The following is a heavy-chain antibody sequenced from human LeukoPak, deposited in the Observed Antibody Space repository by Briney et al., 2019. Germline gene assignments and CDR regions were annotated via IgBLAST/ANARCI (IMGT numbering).Heavy chain of an antibody. Sequence: SETLSLTCAVSGGSINSSSSYYWGWIRQPPGKGLEWIGSIYYSGSTYHNPSLKSRVTISVDTSKNQFSLKLSSVTAADTAVYYCARLPMAMGVFDYWGQGALVTVSS. CDR1: GGSINSSSSYY. J-gene: IGHJ4*02. V-gene: IGHV4-39*01. CDR2: IYYSGST. CDR3: ARLPMAMGVFDY. D-gene: IGHD3-10*01.